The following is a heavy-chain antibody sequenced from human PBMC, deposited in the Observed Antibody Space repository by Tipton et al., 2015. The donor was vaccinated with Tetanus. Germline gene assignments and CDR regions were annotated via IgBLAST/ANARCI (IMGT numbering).Heavy chain of an antibody. D-gene: IGHD3-22*01. CDR3: AKPDSSGYYYYFDD. V-gene: IGHV3-23*03. J-gene: IGHJ4*02. Sequence: GSLRLSCAASGFTFSSYAMSWVRQAPGKGLEWVSVIYSGGSSTYYADSVKGRFTISRDNSKNTLYLQMNSLRAEDTAVYYCAKPDSSGYYYYFDDWGQGALVTVSS. CDR2: IYSGGSST. CDR1: GFTFSSYA.